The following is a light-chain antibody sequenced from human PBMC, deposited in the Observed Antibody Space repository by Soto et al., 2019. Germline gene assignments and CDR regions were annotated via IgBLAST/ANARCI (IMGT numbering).Light chain of an antibody. CDR2: DVS. Sequence: QSVLTQHASVSGSPGQSITISCTGTSSDVGGYNYVSWYQQHPGKAPKLMIYDVSDRPSGVSNRFSGSKSGNTASLTISGLQAEDECVYYCSTYTSSSTPQVLVDGGTNLTVL. J-gene: IGLJ2*01. V-gene: IGLV2-14*01. CDR1: SSDVGGYNY. CDR3: STYTSSSTPQVL.